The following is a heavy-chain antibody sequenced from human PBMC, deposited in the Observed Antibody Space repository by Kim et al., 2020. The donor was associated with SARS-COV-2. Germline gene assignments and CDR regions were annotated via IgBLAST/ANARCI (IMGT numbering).Heavy chain of an antibody. CDR3: ARDPGITMIVVVTDDAFDI. J-gene: IGHJ3*02. D-gene: IGHD3-22*01. CDR2: ISAYNGNT. V-gene: IGHV1-18*01. Sequence: ASVKVSCKASGYTFTSYGISWVRQAPGQGLEWMGWISAYNGNTNYAQKLQGRVTMTTDTSTNTAYMELRSLRSDDTAVYYYARDPGITMIVVVTDDAFDIWGQGTMVTVSS. CDR1: GYTFTSYG.